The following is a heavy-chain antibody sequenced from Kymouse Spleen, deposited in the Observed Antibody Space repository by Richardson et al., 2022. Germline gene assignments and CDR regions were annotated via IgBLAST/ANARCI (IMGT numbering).Heavy chain of an antibody. CDR2: INHSGST. J-gene: IGHJ4*02. Sequence: QVQLQQWGAGLLKPSETLSLTCAVYGGSFSGYYWSWIRQPPGKGLEWIGEINHSGSTNYNPSLKSRVTISVDTSKNQFSLKLSSVTAADTAVYYCAREVGATNDYWGQGTLVTVSS. CDR3: AREVGATNDY. D-gene: IGHD1-26*01. V-gene: IGHV4-34*01. CDR1: GGSFSGYY.